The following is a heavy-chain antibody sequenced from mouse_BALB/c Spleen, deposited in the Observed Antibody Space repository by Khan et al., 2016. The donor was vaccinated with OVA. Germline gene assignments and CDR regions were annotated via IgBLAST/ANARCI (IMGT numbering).Heavy chain of an antibody. CDR3: VREAYRYDEYYFDY. D-gene: IGHD2-14*01. CDR1: GFTFSSYV. Sequence: EVELVESGGDLVKPGGSLKLSCAVSGFTFSSYVMSWVRQTPEKRLEWVASISSGGTPAYPDSLKGRFTISRDNARNIMYLQMSSRRSEDTAMYYCVREAYRYDEYYFDYWGQGTTLTVSS. CDR2: ISSGGTP. J-gene: IGHJ2*01. V-gene: IGHV5-6-5*01.